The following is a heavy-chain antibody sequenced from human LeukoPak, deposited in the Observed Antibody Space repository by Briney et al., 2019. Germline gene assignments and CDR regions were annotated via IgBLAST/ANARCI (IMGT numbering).Heavy chain of an antibody. Sequence: GGSLRLSCAASGFTFSSYAMSWVRQAPGKGLEWISYISSSSSTIYYADSVKGRFTLSRDNAKNSLYLQMSSLRDEDTAMYYCARQTRGIDYWGQGTLVTVSS. CDR3: ARQTRGIDY. V-gene: IGHV3-48*02. J-gene: IGHJ4*02. CDR2: ISSSSSTI. CDR1: GFTFSSYA. D-gene: IGHD3-16*01.